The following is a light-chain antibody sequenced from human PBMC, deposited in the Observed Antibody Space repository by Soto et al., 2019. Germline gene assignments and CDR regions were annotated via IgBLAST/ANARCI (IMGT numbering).Light chain of an antibody. CDR1: SSDIGGYNY. J-gene: IGLJ1*01. CDR3: SCYTSIPTLV. Sequence: QSVLTQPASVSGSPGQSVTISCTGTSSDIGGYNYVSWYQQHPGNVPKLLIYDVYNRPSGVSNRFSGSKSGNTASLTISGLQAEDEADYFCSCYTSIPTLVFGTGTKVSV. CDR2: DVY. V-gene: IGLV2-14*03.